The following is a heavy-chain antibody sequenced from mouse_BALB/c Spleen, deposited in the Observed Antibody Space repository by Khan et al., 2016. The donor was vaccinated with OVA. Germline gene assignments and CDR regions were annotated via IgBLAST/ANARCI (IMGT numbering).Heavy chain of an antibody. CDR1: GYSITTNYA. J-gene: IGHJ4*01. CDR2: ISYSGST. CDR3: ARKNYYGYALDY. D-gene: IGHD1-1*01. Sequence: EVQLQESGPGLVKPSQSLSLTCTVTGYSITTNYAWDWIRQFPGNKLECMGFISYSGSTSYNPSLKSRISITRDTSNNQFFLQLTSVTTEDTATYYCARKNYYGYALDYWGQGTSVTVSS. V-gene: IGHV3-2*02.